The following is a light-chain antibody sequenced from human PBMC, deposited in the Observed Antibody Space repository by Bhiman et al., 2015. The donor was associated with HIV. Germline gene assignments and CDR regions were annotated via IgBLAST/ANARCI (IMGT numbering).Light chain of an antibody. J-gene: IGLJ2*01. CDR1: SSNIGATYD. CDR3: QSYDSSLYISV. CDR2: GNS. V-gene: IGLV1-40*01. Sequence: QSVLTQPPSVSGAPGQNVTISCTVSSSNIGATYDVHWYQQFPGTAPKLLIYGNSNRPSGIPDRFSGSRSGTSASLAITGLQAEDEADYYCQSYDSSLYISVFGGGTKLTV.